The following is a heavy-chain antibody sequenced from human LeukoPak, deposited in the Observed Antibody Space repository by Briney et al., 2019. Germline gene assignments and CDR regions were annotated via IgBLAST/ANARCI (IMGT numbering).Heavy chain of an antibody. CDR3: AKDTHSSGLFGY. J-gene: IGHJ4*02. CDR2: ISWNSGSI. V-gene: IGHV3-9*01. Sequence: PGRSLRLSCAASGFTFDDYPMPWVRQAPGKGLEWVSGISWNSGSIGYADSVKGRFTISRDNAKNSLYLQMNSLRAEDTALYYCAKDTHSSGLFGYWGQGTLVTVSS. CDR1: GFTFDDYP. D-gene: IGHD6-19*01.